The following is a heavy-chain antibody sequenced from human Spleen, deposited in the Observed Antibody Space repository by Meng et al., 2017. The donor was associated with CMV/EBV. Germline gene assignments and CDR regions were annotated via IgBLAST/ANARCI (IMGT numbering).Heavy chain of an antibody. CDR1: GFTFSSYG. CDR2: IRYDGSNK. D-gene: IGHD6-13*01. Sequence: GESLKISCAAPGFTFSSYGMHWVRQAPGKGLEWVAFIRYDGSNKYHADSVKGRFTISRDNSKNTLYLQMNSLRAEDTAVYYCAKDLRAAAAPGNYWGQGTLVTVSS. CDR3: AKDLRAAAAPGNY. J-gene: IGHJ4*02. V-gene: IGHV3-30*02.